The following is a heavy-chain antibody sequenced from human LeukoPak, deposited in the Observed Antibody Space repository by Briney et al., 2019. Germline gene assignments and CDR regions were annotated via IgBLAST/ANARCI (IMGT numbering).Heavy chain of an antibody. CDR3: ARDLIAAAGDFDY. CDR2: IKQDGSEK. CDR1: GFTFSSYW. V-gene: IGHV3-7*03. D-gene: IGHD6-13*01. J-gene: IGHJ4*02. Sequence: GGSLRLSCAASGFTFSSYWMSWFRQAPGKGLEWVANIKQDGSEKYYVDSVKGRFTISRDNAKNSLYLQMNSLRAEDTAVYYCARDLIAAAGDFDYWGQGTLVTVSS.